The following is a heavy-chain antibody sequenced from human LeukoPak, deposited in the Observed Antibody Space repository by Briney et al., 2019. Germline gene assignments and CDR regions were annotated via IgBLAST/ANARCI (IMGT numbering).Heavy chain of an antibody. J-gene: IGHJ4*02. V-gene: IGHV3-30*18. CDR3: AKLAKYFYGSETYYFFEH. CDR1: GFTFNMYG. D-gene: IGHD3-10*01. Sequence: GGSLRLSCAASGFTFNMYGMHWVRQAPGKGLEWVAVISEDGSSKYYTDSVKGRFTISRDNAKNSLYLQMNSLRVEDTAVYYCAKLAKYFYGSETYYFFEHWGQGTPVTASS. CDR2: ISEDGSSK.